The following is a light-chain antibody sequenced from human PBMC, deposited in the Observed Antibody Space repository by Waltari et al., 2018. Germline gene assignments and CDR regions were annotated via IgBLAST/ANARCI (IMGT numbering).Light chain of an antibody. CDR1: HDIRND. Sequence: AIQMTQSPSSLSASVGDRVTITCRASHDIRNDLAWDQQKPGRVPKLLIFGASSLQSGVPSRFSGSGSGTDFTLTISSLQPEDFATYYCLQDDSYPYTFGPGTKVDVK. CDR2: GAS. J-gene: IGKJ3*01. V-gene: IGKV1-6*01. CDR3: LQDDSYPYT.